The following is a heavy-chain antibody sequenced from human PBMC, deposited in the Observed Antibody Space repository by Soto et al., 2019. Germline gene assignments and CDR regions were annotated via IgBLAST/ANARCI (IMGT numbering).Heavy chain of an antibody. J-gene: IGHJ4*01. CDR3: ARDYYGSGGRPAFDY. CDR2: ISGSGGST. D-gene: IGHD3-10*01. Sequence: PGGSLRLSCAASGFTFSSYAMSWVRQAPGKGLEWVSAISGSGGSTYYADSVKGRFTISRDNSKNTLYLQMNSLSADDTAVYYCARDYYGSGGRPAFDYWGQGTLVTVSS. V-gene: IGHV3-23*01. CDR1: GFTFSSYA.